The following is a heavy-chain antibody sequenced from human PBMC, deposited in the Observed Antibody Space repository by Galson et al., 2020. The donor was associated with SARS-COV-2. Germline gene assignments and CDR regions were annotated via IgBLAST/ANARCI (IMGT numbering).Heavy chain of an antibody. CDR1: GGSIRNYF. V-gene: IGHV4-59*08. CDR3: AGYGGYTYGYYFHY. CDR2: SYHSGST. J-gene: IGHJ4*02. Sequence: ASETLSLTCTVPGGSIRNYFWNWIRQPPGKGLEWIGFSYHSGSTNYNPSLKSRVTISVDTSRSQVSLKMDSVTAADTAEYFCAGYGGYTYGYYFHYWGQGSLVTVSS. D-gene: IGHD5-18*01.